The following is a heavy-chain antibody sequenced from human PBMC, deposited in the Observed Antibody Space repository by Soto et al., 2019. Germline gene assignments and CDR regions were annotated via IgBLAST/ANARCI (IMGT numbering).Heavy chain of an antibody. J-gene: IGHJ3*01. CDR2: INYSGST. CDR1: GVSFSGYY. V-gene: IGHV4-34*01. Sequence: WETLSLSCAVSGVSFSGYYWSWIRQPPGKGLEWIGEINYSGSTTFNPSLKSRVTLSIDTSKDQFSLRLSYVADADTAVYFCARDSGGLRVGESSVDGEKDSFDVWDQGTLVTVSS. CDR3: ARDSGGLRVGESSVDGEKDSFDV. D-gene: IGHD3-16*02.